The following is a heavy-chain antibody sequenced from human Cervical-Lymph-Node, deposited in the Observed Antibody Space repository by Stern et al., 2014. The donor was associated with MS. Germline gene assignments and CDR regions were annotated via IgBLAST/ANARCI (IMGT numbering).Heavy chain of an antibody. V-gene: IGHV2-70*04. J-gene: IGHJ4*02. CDR3: ARSPPYYEFWNDYYYFDY. Sequence: QVTLRESGPALVKPTQTLTLTCTFSGFSLSTSGMRVSWIRQPSGKALEWLARIDWDDDKFYSTSLKTRLTISKDTSKNQVVLTMTNMDPVDTATYYCARSPPYYEFWNDYYYFDYWGQGTLVAVSS. D-gene: IGHD3-3*01. CDR1: GFSLSTSGMR. CDR2: IDWDDDK.